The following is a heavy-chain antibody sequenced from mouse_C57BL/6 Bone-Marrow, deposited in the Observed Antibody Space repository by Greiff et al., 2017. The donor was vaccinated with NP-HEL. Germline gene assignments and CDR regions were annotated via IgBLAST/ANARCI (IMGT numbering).Heavy chain of an antibody. V-gene: IGHV1-50*01. J-gene: IGHJ3*01. CDR1: GYTFTSYW. Sequence: VQLQQSGAELVKPGASVKLSCKASGYTFTSYWMQWVKQRPGQGLEWIGEIDPSDSYTNYNQKFKGKATLTVDTSSSTAYMQLSSLTSEDSAVYYCARGTGTAWFAYWGQGTLVTVSA. D-gene: IGHD4-1*01. CDR3: ARGTGTAWFAY. CDR2: IDPSDSYT.